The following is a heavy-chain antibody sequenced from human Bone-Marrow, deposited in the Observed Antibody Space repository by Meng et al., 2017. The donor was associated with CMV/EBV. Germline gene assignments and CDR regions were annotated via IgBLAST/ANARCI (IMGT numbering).Heavy chain of an antibody. D-gene: IGHD2-2*01. CDR2: IYPGDSDT. J-gene: IGHJ5*02. CDR1: GYSFTSYW. Sequence: GGSLRLSCKGSGYSFTSYWIGWVRQMPGKGLEWMGIIYPGDSDTRYSPSFQGQVTISADKSISTAYLQWSSPKASDTAMYYCARLTVVVPAAISWFDPWGQGTLVTFSS. CDR3: ARLTVVVPAAISWFDP. V-gene: IGHV5-51*01.